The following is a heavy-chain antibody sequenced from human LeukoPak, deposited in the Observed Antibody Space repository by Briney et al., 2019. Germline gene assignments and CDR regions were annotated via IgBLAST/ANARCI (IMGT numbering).Heavy chain of an antibody. CDR1: GFTFSSYG. CDR3: ARDFTFWSGYSYFDY. D-gene: IGHD3-3*01. CDR2: IRYDGSNK. Sequence: PGGSLRLSCAASGFTFSSYGMHWVRQAPGKGLEWVAFIRYDGSNKYYADSVKGRFTISRDNSKNTLYLQMNSLRAEDTAVYYCARDFTFWSGYSYFDYWGQGTLVTVSS. V-gene: IGHV3-30*02. J-gene: IGHJ4*02.